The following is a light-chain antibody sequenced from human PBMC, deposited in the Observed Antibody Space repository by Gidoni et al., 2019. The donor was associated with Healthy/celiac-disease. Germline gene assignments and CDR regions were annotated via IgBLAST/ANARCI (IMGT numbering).Light chain of an antibody. CDR2: AAS. V-gene: IGKV1-39*01. CDR1: QSISSY. J-gene: IGKJ1*01. Sequence: DIQMTQSPSSLSASVGDRVTITCRASQSISSYLIWYQQKPGKAPKLLIYAASSLQSGVPSRFSGSGSGTDFTLTISSLQPEDFATYYCQQIYSTPRTFGQGTKVEIK. CDR3: QQIYSTPRT.